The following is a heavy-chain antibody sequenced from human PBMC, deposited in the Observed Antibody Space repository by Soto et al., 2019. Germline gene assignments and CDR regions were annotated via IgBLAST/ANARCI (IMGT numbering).Heavy chain of an antibody. J-gene: IGHJ4*02. D-gene: IGHD3-22*01. CDR1: GPGFSAAW. Sequence: EFLLVESGGGLVKPGGSLRLSCAASGPGFSAAWMKWVRQAPGKGLEGVGRIKSKGGGETKDYAAPVKDRFTISRDDSKNTVYLQMDSLKTDDTAVYYCTHQGDFYDRLDSWGQGTLVTVSS. V-gene: IGHV3-15*07. CDR2: IKSKGGGETK. CDR3: THQGDFYDRLDS.